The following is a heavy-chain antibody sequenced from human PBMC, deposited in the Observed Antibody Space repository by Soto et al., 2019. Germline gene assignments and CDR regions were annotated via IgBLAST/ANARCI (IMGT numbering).Heavy chain of an antibody. J-gene: IGHJ6*02. CDR3: ARDGGYSYGWSYYGMDV. CDR1: GDSVSSNSAA. CDR2: TYYRSKWYN. D-gene: IGHD5-18*01. V-gene: IGHV6-1*01. Sequence: SQTLSLTCAISGDSVSSNSAAWNWIRQSPSRGLEWLGRTYYRSKWYNDYAVSVKSRITINPDTSKNRFSLQLNSVTPEDTAVYYCARDGGYSYGWSYYGMDVWGQGTTVTVSS.